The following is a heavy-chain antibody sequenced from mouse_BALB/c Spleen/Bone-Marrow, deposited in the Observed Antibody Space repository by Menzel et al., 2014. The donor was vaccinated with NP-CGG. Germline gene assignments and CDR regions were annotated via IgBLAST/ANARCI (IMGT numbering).Heavy chain of an antibody. V-gene: IGHV5-9-3*01. CDR1: GFTFSSYA. D-gene: IGHD3-1*01. CDR3: ARRSDLRASMDY. Sequence: EVQRVESGGGLVKPGGSLKLSCTTSGFTFSSYAMSWVRQTPEKRLEWVAVISSGGSDTYYPDSVKGRFTVSRDNAKNTLYLQMSSLRSEDTALYYCARRSDLRASMDYWGQGTSVTVSP. CDR2: ISSGGSDT. J-gene: IGHJ4*01.